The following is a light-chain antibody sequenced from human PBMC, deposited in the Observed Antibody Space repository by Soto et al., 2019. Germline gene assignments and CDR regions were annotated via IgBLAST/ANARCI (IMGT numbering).Light chain of an antibody. CDR3: QQYGSSPYT. J-gene: IGKJ2*01. CDR1: EFLSSSY. V-gene: IGKV3-20*01. Sequence: EIVLTQSPGTLSLSPGERATLSCRASEFLSSSYLVWYQQKPGQAPRLLIYAASRRATGIPDRFSGSGSATEYTLTINTLEPEDFAVYYCQQYGSSPYTFGQGTKLEIK. CDR2: AAS.